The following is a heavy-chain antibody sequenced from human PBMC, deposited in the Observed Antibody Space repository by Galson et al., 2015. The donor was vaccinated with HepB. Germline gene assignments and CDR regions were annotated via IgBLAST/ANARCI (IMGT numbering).Heavy chain of an antibody. CDR2: FDPEDGET. Sequence: SVKVSCKVSGYTLTELSMHWVRQAPGKGLEWMGGFDPEDGETIYAQKFQGRVTMTEDTSTDTAYMELSSLRSEDTAVYYCATADSAYDFWSAWDWGQGTLVTVSS. J-gene: IGHJ4*02. CDR3: ATADSAYDFWSAWD. D-gene: IGHD3-3*01. V-gene: IGHV1-24*01. CDR1: GYTLTELS.